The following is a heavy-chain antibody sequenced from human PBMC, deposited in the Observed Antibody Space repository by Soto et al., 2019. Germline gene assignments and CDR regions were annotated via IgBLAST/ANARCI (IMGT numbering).Heavy chain of an antibody. D-gene: IGHD6-13*01. Sequence: QVQLVQSGAEVKKPGASVKISCKTSGYTFTSYDISWLRQATGQGPEWMGWIKPYNGNSGFAEKFQGRITLTRNTSITKVCREMIGLKCEDRAVYFCGGGLGAAGPCSGLPVDVGGQGKRVTVTS. V-gene: IGHV1-8*01. CDR2: IKPYNGNS. J-gene: IGHJ3*01. CDR1: GYTFTSYD. CDR3: GGGLGAAGPCSGLPVDV.